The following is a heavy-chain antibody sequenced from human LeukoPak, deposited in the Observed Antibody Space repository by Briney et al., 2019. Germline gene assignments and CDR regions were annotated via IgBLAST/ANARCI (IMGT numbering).Heavy chain of an antibody. CDR3: ASGQPLSNCFDP. V-gene: IGHV4-31*03. CDR2: IYYSGST. CDR1: GGSISSGGYY. D-gene: IGHD2-2*01. J-gene: IGHJ5*02. Sequence: SETLSLTCTVSGGSISSGGYYWSWIRQHPGKGLEWIGYIYYSGSTYYNPSLKSRVTVSVDTSKNQFSLKLSSVTAADTAVYYCASGQPLSNCFDPWGQGPLVPVSS.